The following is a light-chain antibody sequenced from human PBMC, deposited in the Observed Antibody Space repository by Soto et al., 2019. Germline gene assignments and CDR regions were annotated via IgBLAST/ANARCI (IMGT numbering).Light chain of an antibody. Sequence: EIVLTQSPGTLSLSPGERATLSCRASQSVSNYLAWYQRKPGQAPRLLIYGASSRATGIPDRFSGSGSGTDFTLTISSLEPEDFAVYYCHQYGGSLQTFGQGTKVDIK. CDR1: QSVSNY. CDR2: GAS. J-gene: IGKJ1*01. V-gene: IGKV3-20*01. CDR3: HQYGGSLQT.